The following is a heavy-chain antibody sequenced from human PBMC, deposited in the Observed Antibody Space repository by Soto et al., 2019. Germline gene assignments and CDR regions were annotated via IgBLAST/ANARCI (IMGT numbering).Heavy chain of an antibody. CDR1: GFNFNSYE. CDR3: ARGNSGWFVMDV. CDR2: ISSGGSSI. V-gene: IGHV3-48*03. Sequence: LRLSCAASGFNFNSYEMNWVRQAPGKGLEWLSSISSGGSSIYSADSVKGRFTISRENAKNSLYLQMNSLRAEDTAVYFCARGNSGWFVMDVWGQGTTVTVSS. D-gene: IGHD6-19*01. J-gene: IGHJ6*02.